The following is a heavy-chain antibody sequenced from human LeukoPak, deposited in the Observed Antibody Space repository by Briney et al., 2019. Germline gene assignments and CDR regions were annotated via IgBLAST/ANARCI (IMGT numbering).Heavy chain of an antibody. D-gene: IGHD1-1*01. CDR1: GGTFTIYA. V-gene: IGHV1-69*06. CDR2: IITVFGTA. J-gene: IGHJ5*02. CDR3: ARRALTLDEYWFDP. Sequence: ASVTVCFTAAGGTFTIYAISWVRQAPGQGHEWMGGIITVFGTANYSQKFQGRVTITAGKSTSKDSMELKSLRPGATDVDDCARRALTLDEYWFDPWGQGTLVTVSS.